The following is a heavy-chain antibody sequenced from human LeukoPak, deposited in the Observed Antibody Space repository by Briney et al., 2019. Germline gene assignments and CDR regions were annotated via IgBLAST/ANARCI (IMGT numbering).Heavy chain of an antibody. CDR1: GFTFSSYA. Sequence: PGGSLRXSCAASGFTFSSYAMHWVRQAPGKGLEWVAVISYDGSNKYYADSVKGRFTISRDNSKNTLYLQMNSLRAEDTAVYYSSSGYEYFQHWGQGTLVTVSS. D-gene: IGHD6-19*01. CDR3: SSGYEYFQH. V-gene: IGHV3-30*04. J-gene: IGHJ1*01. CDR2: ISYDGSNK.